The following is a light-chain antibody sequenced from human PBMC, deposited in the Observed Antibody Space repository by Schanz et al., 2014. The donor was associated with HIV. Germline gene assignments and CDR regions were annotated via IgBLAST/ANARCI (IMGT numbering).Light chain of an antibody. Sequence: EIVLTQSPGTLSVSPGESATLSCRASQSVDTYLAWYQQKPGQAPRLLIYDASSRATGIPARFSGSGSGTDFTLTISSLEPEDFAVYYCQQRINWPRTFGQGTKVEIK. CDR1: QSVDTY. J-gene: IGKJ1*01. V-gene: IGKV3-11*01. CDR2: DAS. CDR3: QQRINWPRT.